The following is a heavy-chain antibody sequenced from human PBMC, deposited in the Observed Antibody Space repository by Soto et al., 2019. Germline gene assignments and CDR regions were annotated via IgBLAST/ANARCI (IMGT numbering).Heavy chain of an antibody. CDR1: GFMFSSYS. CDR3: ARDRSADRFVQYFQH. Sequence: GGSLGLSGSASGFMFSSYSMVWVRLAPGKGLEWVASISTGSDSIYYADSVKGRFTVSRDNAKNSVYLQMNNLRVEDTAVYFCARDRSADRFVQYFQHWGQGAQVTVS. CDR2: ISTGSDSI. D-gene: IGHD6-19*01. J-gene: IGHJ1*01. V-gene: IGHV3-21*01.